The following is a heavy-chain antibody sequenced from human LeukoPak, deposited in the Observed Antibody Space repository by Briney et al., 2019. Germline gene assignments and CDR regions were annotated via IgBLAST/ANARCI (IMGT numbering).Heavy chain of an antibody. CDR3: ATWVVYGWPASGHIAARSFDY. CDR2: FDPEDGET. J-gene: IGHJ4*02. D-gene: IGHD6-6*01. V-gene: IGHV1-24*01. Sequence: ASVKVSCEVSGYTLTELSMHWVRQAPGKGLEWMGGFDPEDGETIYAQKFQGRVTMTEDTSTDTAYMELSSLRSEDTAVYYCATWVVYGWPASGHIAARSFDYWGQGTLVTVSS. CDR1: GYTLTELS.